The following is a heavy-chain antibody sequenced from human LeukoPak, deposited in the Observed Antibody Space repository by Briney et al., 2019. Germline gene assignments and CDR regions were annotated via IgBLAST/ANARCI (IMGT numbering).Heavy chain of an antibody. CDR1: GFTFSSYS. D-gene: IGHD2-21*02. Sequence: GGSLRLSCAASGFTFSSYSMNWVRQAPGKGLEWVANIKQDGSEKYYVDSVKGRFTISRDNAKNSLYLQMNSLRAEDTAVYYCARDPGLEGVTGYYYYYGMDVWGQGTTVTVSS. J-gene: IGHJ6*02. V-gene: IGHV3-7*01. CDR2: IKQDGSEK. CDR3: ARDPGLEGVTGYYYYYGMDV.